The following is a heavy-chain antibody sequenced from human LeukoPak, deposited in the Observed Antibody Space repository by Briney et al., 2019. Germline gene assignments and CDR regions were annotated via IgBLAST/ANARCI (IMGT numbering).Heavy chain of an antibody. CDR3: ASGTYGSDY. Sequence: PSETLSLTCTVSGGSISSYYWTWIRQPPGKGLEWIGYIYYSGNSNYSPSLKSRVTMSVDTSKNQFSLKLTSVTAADTAVYYCASGTYGSDYWGQGTLVTVSS. CDR2: IYYSGNS. J-gene: IGHJ4*02. V-gene: IGHV4-59*01. CDR1: GGSISSYY. D-gene: IGHD3-10*01.